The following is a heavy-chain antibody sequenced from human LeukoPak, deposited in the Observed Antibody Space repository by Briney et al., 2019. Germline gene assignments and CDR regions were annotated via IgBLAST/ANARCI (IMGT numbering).Heavy chain of an antibody. V-gene: IGHV4-61*02. Sequence: SETLSLTCTVSGGSISSGSYYWSWIRQPAGKGLEWIGRIYTSGSTNYNPSLKSRVTISVDTSKDQFSLKLSSVTAADTAVYYCARDLKVRGVDPWGQGTLVTVSS. CDR1: GGSISSGSYY. D-gene: IGHD3-10*01. J-gene: IGHJ5*02. CDR2: IYTSGST. CDR3: ARDLKVRGVDP.